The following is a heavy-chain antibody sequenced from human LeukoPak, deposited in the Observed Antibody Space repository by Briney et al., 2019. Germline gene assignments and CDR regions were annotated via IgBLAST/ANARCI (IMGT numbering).Heavy chain of an antibody. Sequence: PGRSLRLSCAASGFTFSSYAMHWVRQAPGKGLEWVAVISYDGSNKYYADSVKGRFTISRDNSKNTLYLQMNSLRAEDTAVYYCARQDDILTGYYSLDYWGQGTLVTVSS. V-gene: IGHV3-30-3*01. CDR2: ISYDGSNK. CDR1: GFTFSSYA. CDR3: ARQDDILTGYYSLDY. D-gene: IGHD3-9*01. J-gene: IGHJ4*02.